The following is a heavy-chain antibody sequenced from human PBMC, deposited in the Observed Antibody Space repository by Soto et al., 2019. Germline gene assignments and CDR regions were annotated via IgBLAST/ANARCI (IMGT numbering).Heavy chain of an antibody. J-gene: IGHJ6*03. CDR2: IIPILGIA. CDR1: GGTFSSYT. D-gene: IGHD6-13*01. CDR3: ARNEAAGTWKYYYYYYMDV. V-gene: IGHV1-69*02. Sequence: QVQLVQSGAEVKKPGSSVKVSCKASGGTFSSYTISWVRQAPGQGLEWMGRIIPILGIANYAQKFQGRVTITADKSTSPAYISLSSLRSEDTAVYYCARNEAAGTWKYYYYYYMDVWGKGTTVTVSS.